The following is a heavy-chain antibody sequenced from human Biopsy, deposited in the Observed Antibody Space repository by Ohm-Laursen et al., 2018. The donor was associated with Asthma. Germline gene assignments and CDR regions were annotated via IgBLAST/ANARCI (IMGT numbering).Heavy chain of an antibody. J-gene: IGHJ4*02. Sequence: TLSLTCTVSGVSISSDYWSWIRQPPGKGLEWIGHIYYSGSTNYQPSLKSRVTISVDTSKNQFSLKLRSVTAADAAVYYCARGISRVTGLFDHFDYWGQGTLVTVSS. CDR2: IYYSGST. CDR1: GVSISSDY. V-gene: IGHV4-59*01. CDR3: ARGISRVTGLFDHFDY. D-gene: IGHD2-21*02.